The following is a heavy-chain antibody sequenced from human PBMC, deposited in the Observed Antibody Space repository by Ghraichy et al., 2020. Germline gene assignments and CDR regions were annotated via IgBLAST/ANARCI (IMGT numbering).Heavy chain of an antibody. CDR3: TRGPSGGWYADY. CDR1: EYSFTSYW. Sequence: GESLNISCKGSEYSFTSYWIGWVRQMPGKGLEWMGIIYPDDSDTKYSPSFQDQVTFSADKSISTAYLQWSSLKASDTAMYYCTRGPSGGWYADYWGQGTLVTVSS. CDR2: IYPDDSDT. D-gene: IGHD6-19*01. V-gene: IGHV5-51*01. J-gene: IGHJ4*02.